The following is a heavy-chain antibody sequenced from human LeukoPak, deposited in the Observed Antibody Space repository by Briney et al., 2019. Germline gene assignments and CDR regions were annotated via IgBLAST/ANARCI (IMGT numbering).Heavy chain of an antibody. CDR3: ARAGYSSGWYLSYFDY. D-gene: IGHD6-19*01. J-gene: IGHJ4*02. CDR1: GFTFSSYS. CDR2: ISSSSSYI. V-gene: IGHV3-21*01. Sequence: PGGSLRLSCAASGFTFSSYSMNWVRQAPGKGLEWVSSISSSSSYIYYADSVKGRFTISRDNAKNSLYLQMNSLRAEDTAVYYCARAGYSSGWYLSYFDYWGQGTLVTVSS.